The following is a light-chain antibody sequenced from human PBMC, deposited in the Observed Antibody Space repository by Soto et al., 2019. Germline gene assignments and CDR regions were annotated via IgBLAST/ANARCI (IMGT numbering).Light chain of an antibody. J-gene: IGKJ1*01. V-gene: IGKV3D-15*01. CDR1: QTIDNT. Sequence: EIVMTPSPATLSLSPGERATLSCRASQTIDNTLAWYQRKPGQAPRLLIYDASNRATGIPARFSGSGSGTDFTLTISSLQPEDFATYYCQQSYNTPLTFGQGTKVDIK. CDR2: DAS. CDR3: QQSYNTPLT.